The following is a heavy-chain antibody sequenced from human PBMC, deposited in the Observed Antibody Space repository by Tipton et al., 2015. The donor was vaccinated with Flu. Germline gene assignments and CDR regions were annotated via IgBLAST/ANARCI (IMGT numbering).Heavy chain of an antibody. CDR3: ARRGSDSYYYRGMDV. V-gene: IGHV4-31*03. CDR1: GSSINSGSY. CDR2: IYRDGSS. D-gene: IGHD3-10*01. J-gene: IGHJ6*02. Sequence: TLSLTYTVSGSSINSGSYWGWIRQFPGRGLEWIGYIYRDGSSYSNPSLRSRLTISIDASMKQFSLKLRSMTAADTAVYYCARRGSDSYYYRGMDVWGQGTLVTVFS.